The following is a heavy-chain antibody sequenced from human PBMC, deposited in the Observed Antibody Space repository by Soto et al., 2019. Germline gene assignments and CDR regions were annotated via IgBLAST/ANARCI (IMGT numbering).Heavy chain of an antibody. CDR3: AKDIGTQGYGGYDYAFDI. Sequence: DVQLVESGGGLVQPGRSLRLSCAASEFNFDDYAMHWVRQAAGKGLEWVSGISWNSGRIGYADSVRGRFTISRDNAKNSLYQQMNSLRAEDTALYYCAKDIGTQGYGGYDYAFDIWGQGTMVTVSS. V-gene: IGHV3-9*01. D-gene: IGHD5-12*01. J-gene: IGHJ3*02. CDR2: ISWNSGRI. CDR1: EFNFDDYA.